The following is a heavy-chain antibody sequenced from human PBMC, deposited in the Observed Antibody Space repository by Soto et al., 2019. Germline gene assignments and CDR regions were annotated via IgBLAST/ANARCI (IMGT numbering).Heavy chain of an antibody. Sequence: GGSLRLSCAASGFTFSSYAMHWVRQAPGKGLEWVAVISYDGSNKYYADSVKGRFTISRDNSKNTLYLQMNSLRAEDTAVYYCARAPQSRLRDFDYWGQGTLVTVSS. V-gene: IGHV3-30-3*01. CDR2: ISYDGSNK. CDR1: GFTFSSYA. J-gene: IGHJ4*02. CDR3: ARAPQSRLRDFDY. D-gene: IGHD4-17*01.